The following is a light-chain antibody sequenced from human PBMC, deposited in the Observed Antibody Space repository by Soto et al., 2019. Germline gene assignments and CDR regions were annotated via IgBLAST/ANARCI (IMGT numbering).Light chain of an antibody. V-gene: IGKV3-15*01. CDR3: QRYDNWPWT. J-gene: IGKJ1*01. CDR2: GAS. Sequence: EIVMTQSPATLSVSPGGRATLSCRASQSISDTLAWYQQKPGQAPRLLIHGASTRAPGFPARFSGSGSGTDFTLTISSLQSEDFAVYYCQRYDNWPWTFDQGTKVEIK. CDR1: QSISDT.